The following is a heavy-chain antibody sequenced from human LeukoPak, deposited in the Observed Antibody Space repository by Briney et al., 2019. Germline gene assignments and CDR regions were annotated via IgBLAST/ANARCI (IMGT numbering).Heavy chain of an antibody. V-gene: IGHV3-30-3*01. CDR2: ISYDGSNK. CDR3: ASTQYYYDSSGYYY. J-gene: IGHJ4*02. Sequence: PGGSLRLSCAASGFTFSIYAMHWVRQAPGKGLEWVAVISYDGSNKYYADSVRGRFTISRDNSKNTLYLQMNSLRAKDTAVYYCASTQYYYDSSGYYYWGQGTLVTVSS. CDR1: GFTFSIYA. D-gene: IGHD3-22*01.